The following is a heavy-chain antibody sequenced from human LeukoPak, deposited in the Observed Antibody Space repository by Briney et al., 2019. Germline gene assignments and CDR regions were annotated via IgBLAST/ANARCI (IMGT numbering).Heavy chain of an antibody. Sequence: PGGSLRLSCAASGFTFSYYWMHWVRHAPGKGLVWVSRISTDGSSTTYADSVKGRFTISRDNAKNTLFLQMNSLRAEDTAVYYCTGHHQAYSRTYWGQGTLVTVSS. CDR2: ISTDGSST. J-gene: IGHJ4*02. CDR1: GFTFSYYW. V-gene: IGHV3-74*01. D-gene: IGHD6-13*01. CDR3: TGHHQAYSRTY.